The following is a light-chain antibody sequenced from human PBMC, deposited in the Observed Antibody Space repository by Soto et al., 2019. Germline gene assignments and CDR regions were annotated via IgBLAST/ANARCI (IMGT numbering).Light chain of an antibody. CDR3: QQRSNWPLT. CDR1: HSVSRY. J-gene: IGKJ4*01. CDR2: DAS. Sequence: EIVLTQSPATLSLSPGERATLSCRASHSVSRYLAWYQQKPGQAPRLLMYDASNRATGIPARFRGSGSGTDFTLTISSLEPEEFAVYYCQQRSNWPLTFGGGTKVEIK. V-gene: IGKV3-11*01.